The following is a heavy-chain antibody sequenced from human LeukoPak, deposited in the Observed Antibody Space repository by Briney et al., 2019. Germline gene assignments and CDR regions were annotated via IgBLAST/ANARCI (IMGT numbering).Heavy chain of an antibody. D-gene: IGHD6-19*01. V-gene: IGHV3-30*18. Sequence: GGSLRLSCAASGFSFSDSVIHWVRQAPGKGLEWVAVISYDGSNKYYADSVKGRFTISRDNSKNTLYLQMNSLRAEDTAVYYCAKDGSGWYYGTQYYFDYWGQGTLVTVSS. J-gene: IGHJ4*02. CDR2: ISYDGSNK. CDR1: GFSFSDSV. CDR3: AKDGSGWYYGTQYYFDY.